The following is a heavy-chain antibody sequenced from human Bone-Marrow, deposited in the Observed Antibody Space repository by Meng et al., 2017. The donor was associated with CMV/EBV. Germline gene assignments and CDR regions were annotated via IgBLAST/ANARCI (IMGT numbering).Heavy chain of an antibody. CDR2: INPNSANT. J-gene: IGHJ4*02. D-gene: IGHD1-1*01. Sequence: SCAASASTFTTYDVYWLRQVLGQGLEWIGWINPNSANTAYAHTLQGSVSMTSDSSSHTASLELPVLAPEDTALYCCARDSSKLWGLDYWGQGTLVTVSS. CDR3: ARDSSKLWGLDY. CDR1: ASTFTTYD. V-gene: IGHV1-8*01.